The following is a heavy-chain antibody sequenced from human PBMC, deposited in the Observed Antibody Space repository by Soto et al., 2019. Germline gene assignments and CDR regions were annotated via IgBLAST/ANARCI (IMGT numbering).Heavy chain of an antibody. V-gene: IGHV3-11*01. D-gene: IGHD3-22*01. Sequence: GGSLRLSCAASGFIFSDYYMSWIRQAPGKGLEWVSYISSSDNIIYYADSVKGRFTISRDNAKNSLYLQMNSLRAEDTAVYYCARDRGYYDSSGYFDYWGQGTTVTVS. CDR1: GFIFSDYY. CDR3: ARDRGYYDSSGYFDY. J-gene: IGHJ4*02. CDR2: ISSSDNII.